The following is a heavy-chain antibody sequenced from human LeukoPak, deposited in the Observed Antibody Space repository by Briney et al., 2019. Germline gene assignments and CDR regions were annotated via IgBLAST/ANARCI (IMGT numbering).Heavy chain of an antibody. CDR3: AKSGYVTMVRGVRLFDY. CDR1: GFTFSSYA. CDR2: ISGSGGST. Sequence: GGSLRLSCAASGFTFSSYAMGWVRQAPGKGLEWVSAISGSGGSTYYADSVKGRFTISRDNSKNTLYLQMNSLRAEDTAVYYCAKSGYVTMVRGVRLFDYWGQGTLVTVSS. V-gene: IGHV3-23*01. J-gene: IGHJ4*02. D-gene: IGHD3-10*01.